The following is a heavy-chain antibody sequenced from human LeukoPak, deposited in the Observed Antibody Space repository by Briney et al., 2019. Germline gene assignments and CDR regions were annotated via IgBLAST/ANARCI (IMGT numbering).Heavy chain of an antibody. CDR1: GFTFRTYG. J-gene: IGHJ4*02. CDR2: ISYDGSNT. D-gene: IGHD6-13*01. Sequence: GGSLRLSCAASGFTFRTYGMHWVRQAPGKGLEWVAVISYDGSNTYYADSVKGRFTISRDNSKNTLYLQMDSLGAEDTAVYYCAKEGDISSSWYLSNYFDYWGQGTLVTVSS. V-gene: IGHV3-30*18. CDR3: AKEGDISSSWYLSNYFDY.